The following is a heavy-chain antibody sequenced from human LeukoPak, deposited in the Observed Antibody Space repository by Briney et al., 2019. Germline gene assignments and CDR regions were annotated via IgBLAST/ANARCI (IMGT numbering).Heavy chain of an antibody. CDR2: INPGGSSI. J-gene: IGHJ4*02. Sequence: GGPLRLSCAASGFTFSSYWMHWVRQVPGKGLVWVARINPGGSSITYADSVKGRFTISRDNAKNTLYLQMDSLRAEDTGAYYCARSNQADDYWGQGTLVTVSS. V-gene: IGHV3-74*01. CDR3: ARSNQADDY. D-gene: IGHD1-14*01. CDR1: GFTFSSYW.